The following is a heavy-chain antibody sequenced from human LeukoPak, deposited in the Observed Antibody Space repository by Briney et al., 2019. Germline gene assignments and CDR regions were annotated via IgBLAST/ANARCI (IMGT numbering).Heavy chain of an antibody. CDR2: ISSSGSGI. V-gene: IGHV3-48*03. CDR3: ARDAGYRDGYDL. Sequence: PGGSLRLSCAPSGFTFSSYEMNWVRQAPGQGREWVSYISSSGSGIYDAESVRGRFTISRDNAKNSLYLQMNSLRAEDTAVYYCARDAGYRDGYDLWGSGTLVTVSS. CDR1: GFTFSSYE. D-gene: IGHD5-24*01. J-gene: IGHJ2*01.